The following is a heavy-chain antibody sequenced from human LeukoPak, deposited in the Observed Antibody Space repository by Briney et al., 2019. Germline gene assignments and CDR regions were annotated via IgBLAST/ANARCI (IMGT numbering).Heavy chain of an antibody. CDR3: ARSLKRELLRTYFDY. CDR1: GFTFSSYA. J-gene: IGHJ4*02. CDR2: ISYDGSNK. D-gene: IGHD1-26*01. Sequence: GGSLRLSCAASGFTFSSYAMHWVRQAPGKGLEWVAVISYDGSNKYYADFVEGRFTISRDNSKNTLYLQMNSLRAEDTAVYYCARSLKRELLRTYFDYWGQGTLVTVSS. V-gene: IGHV3-30*03.